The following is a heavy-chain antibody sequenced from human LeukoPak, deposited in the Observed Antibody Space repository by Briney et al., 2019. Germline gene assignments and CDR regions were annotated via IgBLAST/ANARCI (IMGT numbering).Heavy chain of an antibody. CDR3: ARGIAARPSFTYYYMDV. D-gene: IGHD6-6*01. Sequence: ASVKVSCKASGGTSSSYAISWVRQAPGQGLEWMGGIIPIFGTANYAQKFQGRVTITTDESTSTAYMELSSLRSEDTAVYYCARGIAARPSFTYYYMDVWGKGTTVTVPS. CDR1: GGTSSSYA. CDR2: IIPIFGTA. V-gene: IGHV1-69*05. J-gene: IGHJ6*03.